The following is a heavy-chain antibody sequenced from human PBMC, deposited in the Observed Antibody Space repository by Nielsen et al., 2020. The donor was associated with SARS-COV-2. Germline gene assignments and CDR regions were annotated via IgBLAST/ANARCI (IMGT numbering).Heavy chain of an antibody. D-gene: IGHD4-17*01. J-gene: IGHJ4*02. Sequence: ASVKVSCKASGYTFTSYAMHWVRQAPGQRLEWMGWINAGNGNTKYSQKFQGRVTITRDTSTSTAYMELRSLRSDDTAVYYCARARAGGDTGDYWGQGTLVTVSS. CDR2: INAGNGNT. CDR3: ARARAGGDTGDY. CDR1: GYTFTSYA. V-gene: IGHV1-3*01.